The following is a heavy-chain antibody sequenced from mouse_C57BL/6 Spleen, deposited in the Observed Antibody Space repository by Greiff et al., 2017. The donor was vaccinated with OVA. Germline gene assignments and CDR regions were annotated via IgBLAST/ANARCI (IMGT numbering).Heavy chain of an antibody. Sequence: QVQLKQSGPGLVQPSQSLSITCTVSGFSLTSYGVHWVRQSPGKGLEWLGVIWSGGSTDYNAAFISRLSISKDNSKSQVFFRMNSLQADDTAIYYCARNWGNHEGWFAYWGQGTLVTVSA. CDR2: IWSGGST. CDR3: ARNWGNHEGWFAY. V-gene: IGHV2-2*01. CDR1: GFSLTSYG. J-gene: IGHJ3*01. D-gene: IGHD2-1*01.